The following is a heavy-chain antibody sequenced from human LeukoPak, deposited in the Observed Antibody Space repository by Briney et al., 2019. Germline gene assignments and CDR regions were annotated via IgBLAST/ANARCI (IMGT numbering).Heavy chain of an antibody. CDR2: IYYSGST. CDR1: GGSISSSSYY. J-gene: IGHJ6*03. Sequence: SETLSLTCTVSGGSISSSSYYWGWIRQPPGKGLEWIGSIYYSGSTYYNPSLKSRVTISVDTSKNQFSLKLSSVTAADTAVYYCARASIAAAGTGYNYYYYYYMDVWGKGTTVTVSS. V-gene: IGHV4-39*07. D-gene: IGHD6-13*01. CDR3: ARASIAAAGTGYNYYYYYYMDV.